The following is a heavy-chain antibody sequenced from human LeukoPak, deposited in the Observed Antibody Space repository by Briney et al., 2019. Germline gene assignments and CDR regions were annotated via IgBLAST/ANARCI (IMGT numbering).Heavy chain of an antibody. CDR2: INPNSGGT. CDR1: GYTFTGYY. CDR3: ARIPDYKPAREGFDY. J-gene: IGHJ4*02. V-gene: IGHV1-2*02. Sequence: GASVKVSCKASGYTFTGYYMHWVRQAPGQGLEWMGWINPNSGGTNYAQKFQGRVTMTRDTSISTAYMELSRLRSDDTAVYYCARIPDYKPAREGFDYWGQGTLVTVSS. D-gene: IGHD4/OR15-4a*01.